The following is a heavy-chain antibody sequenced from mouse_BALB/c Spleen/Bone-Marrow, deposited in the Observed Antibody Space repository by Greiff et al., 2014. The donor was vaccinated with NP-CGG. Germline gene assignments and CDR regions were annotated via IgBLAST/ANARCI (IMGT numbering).Heavy chain of an antibody. Sequence: VHVKQSGAELVKPGASVKLSCTASGFNIKDTYMHWVKQRPEQGLEWIGRIDPANGNTKYDPKFQGKATITADTSSNTAYLQLRSLTSEDTAVYYCAAYYYGSIYGFAYWGQGTLVTVSA. CDR1: GFNIKDTY. CDR2: IDPANGNT. J-gene: IGHJ3*01. D-gene: IGHD1-1*01. V-gene: IGHV14-3*02. CDR3: AAYYYGSIYGFAY.